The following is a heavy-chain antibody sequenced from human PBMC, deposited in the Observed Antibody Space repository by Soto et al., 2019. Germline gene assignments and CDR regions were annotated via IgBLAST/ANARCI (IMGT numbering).Heavy chain of an antibody. V-gene: IGHV1-3*01. CDR1: GYTFTKYA. J-gene: IGHJ5*02. CDR3: ARGEGYCSGGTCFRWFAP. D-gene: IGHD2-15*01. Sequence: QVQLVQSGAEVKKPGASLKLSCKASGYTFTKYAIHWVRQAPGQSVEWMGWVNGGSGNTKYSQKFQGRVSFSRDTSASTAYMELSSLRFEDTGVYYCARGEGYCSGGTCFRWFAPWGQGTLVTVSA. CDR2: VNGGSGNT.